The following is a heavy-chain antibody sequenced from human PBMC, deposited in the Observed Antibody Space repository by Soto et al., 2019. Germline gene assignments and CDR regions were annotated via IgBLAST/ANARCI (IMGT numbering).Heavy chain of an antibody. J-gene: IGHJ3*01. D-gene: IGHD6-13*01. CDR3: TTSGRSWPDSFDF. V-gene: IGHV4-34*01. CDR1: GASLSGYD. CDR2: INQSGGT. Sequence: QVRLQQWGAGLLKPSETLSLTCAVYGASLSGYDWSWIRQPPGKGLEWIGEINQSGGTNYNPSLKSRVTISMDTSKNQFSLRLSSVTAADTAIYYCTTSGRSWPDSFDFWGQGAMVTVSS.